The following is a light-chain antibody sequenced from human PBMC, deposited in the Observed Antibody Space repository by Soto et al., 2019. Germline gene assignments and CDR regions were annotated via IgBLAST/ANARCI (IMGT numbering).Light chain of an antibody. J-gene: IGKJ4*01. CDR2: DAS. CDR3: QQRSNWLT. Sequence: EIVLTQSPGTLSLSPGERATLSCRASQSVSSYYLAWYQQKPGQAPRLLIYDASNRATGIPARFSGSGSGTDFTLTISSLEPEDFAVYYCQQRSNWLTFGGGTKVDIK. CDR1: QSVSSY. V-gene: IGKV3-11*01.